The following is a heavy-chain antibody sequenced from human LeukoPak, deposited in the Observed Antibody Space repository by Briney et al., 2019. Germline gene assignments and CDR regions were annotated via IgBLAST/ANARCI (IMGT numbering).Heavy chain of an antibody. J-gene: IGHJ5*02. V-gene: IGHV1-2*02. CDR1: GYILNLYY. Sequence: ASVNVLCKACGYILNLYYMHGVPQASTQAREWMGWNNPLSCSTKYAQKFQGRVTMTRDTSISTAYMELSRLRSDDTAVYYCARPEECNNGVCYFPWFDPWGQGSLVTVSS. D-gene: IGHD2-8*01. CDR2: NNPLSCST. CDR3: ARPEECNNGVCYFPWFDP.